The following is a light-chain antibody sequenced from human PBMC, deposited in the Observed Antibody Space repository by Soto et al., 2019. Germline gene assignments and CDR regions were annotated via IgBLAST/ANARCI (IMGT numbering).Light chain of an antibody. Sequence: DIQMTQSPSSLSASVGDRVTITCQASQDITDHLNWYQRKPGKAPKLLIYDASNLETGVPSRFSGSGSGTDFTFTISSLQPEDIATFYCQQYDILLTFGGGTKVEIK. CDR1: QDITDH. J-gene: IGKJ4*01. CDR3: QQYDILLT. CDR2: DAS. V-gene: IGKV1-33*01.